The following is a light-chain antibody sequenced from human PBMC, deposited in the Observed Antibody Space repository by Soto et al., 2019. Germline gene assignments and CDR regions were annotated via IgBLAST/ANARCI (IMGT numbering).Light chain of an antibody. CDR1: QSLLRGNGYNY. CDR2: LDS. Sequence: DIVMTQSPLSLPVTPGEPASISCRSSQSLLRGNGYNYLAWYLQRPGQSPQLLIYLDSHRASGVPDRFSGSGSGTDFTLNITRVEAEDVGVYYCMQSQQSPPTFGQGTKVEI. CDR3: MQSQQSPPT. J-gene: IGKJ1*01. V-gene: IGKV2-28*01.